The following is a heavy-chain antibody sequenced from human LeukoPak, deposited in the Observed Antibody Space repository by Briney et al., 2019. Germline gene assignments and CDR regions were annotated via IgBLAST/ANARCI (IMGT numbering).Heavy chain of an antibody. Sequence: GGSLRLSCAASGFTFSSYWMSWVRQAPGKGLEWVANIKQDGSEKYYVDSVKGRLTISRDNAKNSLYLQINSLRAEDTAVYYCARVGGSYWGWFDPWGQGTLVTVSS. D-gene: IGHD1-26*01. CDR1: GFTFSSYW. J-gene: IGHJ5*02. V-gene: IGHV3-7*01. CDR3: ARVGGSYWGWFDP. CDR2: IKQDGSEK.